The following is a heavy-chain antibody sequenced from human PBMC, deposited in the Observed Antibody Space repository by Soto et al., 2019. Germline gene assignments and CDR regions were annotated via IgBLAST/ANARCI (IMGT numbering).Heavy chain of an antibody. CDR1: GDSVSSNSAA. Sequence: PSQTLSLTCAISGDSVSSNSAAWNWIRQSPSRGLEWLGRTYYRSKWYNDYAVPVKSRITINPDTSKNQFSLQLNSVTPEDTAVYYCARGRLQSSWLAYSYYYGMDVWGQGRPVTVSS. V-gene: IGHV6-1*01. D-gene: IGHD6-13*01. CDR2: TYYRSKWYN. J-gene: IGHJ6*02. CDR3: ARGRLQSSWLAYSYYYGMDV.